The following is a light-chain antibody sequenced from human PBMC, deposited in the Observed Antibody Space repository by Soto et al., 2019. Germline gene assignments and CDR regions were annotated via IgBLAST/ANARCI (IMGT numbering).Light chain of an antibody. V-gene: IGKV1-5*01. J-gene: IGKJ1*01. Sequence: DIQMKKTPSTLSASVGDTVTVTCRASQSVSGWLAWYQQKPGEAPKLLIYDASALPRGVPSRFSGSGSGTKFTLTIASLQPDDFATYYCQQYETFSGTFGPGTKVYIK. CDR3: QQYETFSGT. CDR1: QSVSGW. CDR2: DAS.